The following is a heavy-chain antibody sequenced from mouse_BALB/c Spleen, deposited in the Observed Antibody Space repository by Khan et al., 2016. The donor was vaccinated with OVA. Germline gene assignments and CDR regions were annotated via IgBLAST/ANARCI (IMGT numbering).Heavy chain of an antibody. CDR1: GYIFTSYW. V-gene: IGHV1-76*01. CDR3: ARGGALYYFDY. D-gene: IGHD3-1*01. Sequence: QIQLVQSGGELVRPGASVNLSCKTSGYIFTSYWIHWVRQRSGQGLEWIARIYPGTDNTYYNEKLKDKATLTADKSSSTAYMQLSSLKSEDSAVYFCARGGALYYFDYWGQGTTLTVSS. CDR2: IYPGTDNT. J-gene: IGHJ2*01.